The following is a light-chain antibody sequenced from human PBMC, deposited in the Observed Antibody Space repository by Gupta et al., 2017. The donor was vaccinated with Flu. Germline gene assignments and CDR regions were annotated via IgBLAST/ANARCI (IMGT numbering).Light chain of an antibody. J-gene: IGLJ3*02. CDR3: QSVDSGGTYVV. CDR1: ALPKQF. Sequence: SFELTQPSSVAVAPGQPARITCSGDALPKQFVYWYQQRPGQAPLLLIYKDTERPSKISARFSGSSSGSEATLTITAVQAEDEADYYCQSVDSGGTYVVFGGVTKLTVL. V-gene: IGLV3-25*03. CDR2: KDT.